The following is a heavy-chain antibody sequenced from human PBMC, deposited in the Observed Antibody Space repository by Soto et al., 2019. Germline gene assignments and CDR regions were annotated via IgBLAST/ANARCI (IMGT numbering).Heavy chain of an antibody. Sequence: SVKVSCKASGGTFSSYAISWVRQAPGQGLELMGGLTPIFATANSAQKFQGRVTITADEATSTAYMELSRLSPEDTAVYYCAGSSVVVITTQPLDYLGQGTLVTVAS. CDR2: LTPIFATA. D-gene: IGHD3-22*01. V-gene: IGHV1-69*13. J-gene: IGHJ4*02. CDR1: GGTFSSYA. CDR3: AGSSVVVITTQPLDY.